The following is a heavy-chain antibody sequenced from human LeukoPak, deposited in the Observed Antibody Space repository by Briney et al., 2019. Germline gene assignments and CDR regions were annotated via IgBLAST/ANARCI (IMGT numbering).Heavy chain of an antibody. V-gene: IGHV3-23*01. CDR2: IRANGGDT. J-gene: IGHJ5*02. CDR3: AKGGYTTWFDP. CDR1: GFTFREYS. Sequence: PGGSLRLSRAASGFTFREYSMSWVRQAPGKGLEWVSNIRANGGDTYYTDSVKGRFTISRDNSKNTLYLEMNSLRAEDTAVYYCAKGGYTTWFDPWGQGTLVTVSS. D-gene: IGHD2-15*01.